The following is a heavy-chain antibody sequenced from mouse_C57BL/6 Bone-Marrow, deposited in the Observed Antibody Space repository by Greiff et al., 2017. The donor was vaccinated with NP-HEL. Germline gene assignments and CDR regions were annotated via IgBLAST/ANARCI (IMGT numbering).Heavy chain of an antibody. CDR2: IYPGSGST. CDR1: GYTFTSYW. V-gene: IGHV1-55*01. CDR3: ARSRGWLLWFAY. Sequence: QVHVKQPGAELVKPGASVKMSCKASGYTFTSYWITWVKQRPGQGLEWIGDIYPGSGSTNYNEKFKSKATLTVDTSSSTAYMQLSSLTSEDSAVYYCARSRGWLLWFAYWGQGTLVTVSA. D-gene: IGHD2-3*01. J-gene: IGHJ3*01.